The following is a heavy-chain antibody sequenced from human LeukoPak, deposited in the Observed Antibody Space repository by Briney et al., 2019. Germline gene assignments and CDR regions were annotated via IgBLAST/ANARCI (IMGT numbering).Heavy chain of an antibody. V-gene: IGHV1-2*02. D-gene: IGHD3-10*01. CDR1: GYTFTGYY. CDR2: INPNSGGT. Sequence: ASVKVSCKASGYTFTGYYLHWVRQAPGQGLERMGWINPNSGGTNYAQKFQGRVTMTRDTSISTAYMELSRLRSDDTAVYYCARAGGSGSYYNVLDYWGQGTLVTVSS. J-gene: IGHJ4*02. CDR3: ARAGGSGSYYNVLDY.